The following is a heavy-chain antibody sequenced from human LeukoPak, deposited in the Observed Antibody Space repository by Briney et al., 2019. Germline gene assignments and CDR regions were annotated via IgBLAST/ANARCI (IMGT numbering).Heavy chain of an antibody. CDR2: ISAYNGNT. D-gene: IGHD3-22*01. CDR3: ARASGDNSGPFRGYYYGMEV. J-gene: IGHJ6*02. Sequence: ASVRVSCKASGYPFTSYAISWVRQAPGQGLEWMGWISAYNGNTNYAQKVQGRVTMTTDTSTSTAYMELRSLRSDDTAVYYCARASGDNSGPFRGYYYGMEVWGRGTTVTVSS. CDR1: GYPFTSYA. V-gene: IGHV1-18*01.